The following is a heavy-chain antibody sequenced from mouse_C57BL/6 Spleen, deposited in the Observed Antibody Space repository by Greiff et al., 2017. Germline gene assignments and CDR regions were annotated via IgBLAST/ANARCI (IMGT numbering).Heavy chain of an antibody. Sequence: EVKLQESGPELVKPGASVKISCKASGYSFTDYNMNWVKQSNGKSLEWIGVINPNYGTTSYNQKFQGKATLTVDQSSSTAYMQLNSLTSEDSAVYYCAEGDFQTVAWFAYWGQGTLVTVSA. V-gene: IGHV1-39*01. CDR3: AEGDFQTVAWFAY. CDR2: INPNYGTT. CDR1: GYSFTDYN. J-gene: IGHJ3*01. D-gene: IGHD3-3*01.